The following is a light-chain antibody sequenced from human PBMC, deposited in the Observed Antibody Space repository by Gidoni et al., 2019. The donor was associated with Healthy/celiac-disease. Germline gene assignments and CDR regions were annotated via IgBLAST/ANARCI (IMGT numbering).Light chain of an antibody. CDR3: QQSYSTPLT. V-gene: IGKV1-39*01. J-gene: IGKJ4*01. CDR2: AAS. CDR1: QSISSY. Sequence: DIQITQSPSALSASVGDRVTITCRASQSISSYLNWYQQKPGKAPKLLIYAASSLQSGVSSRLSGSGSGTDFTLTISSLQPEDFATYYCQQSYSTPLTFGGGTKVEIK.